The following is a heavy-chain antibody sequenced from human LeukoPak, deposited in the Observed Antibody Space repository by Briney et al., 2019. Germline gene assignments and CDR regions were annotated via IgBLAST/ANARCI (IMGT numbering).Heavy chain of an antibody. CDR1: GYSFTSYW. CDR2: IYPGDSDT. Sequence: GESLKISCKGSGYSFTSYWIGRVRQMPGKGLEWMGIIYPGDSDTRYSPSFQGQVTISADKSVSTAYLQWSSLKASETAMYYCATSVVVPAAIDYYYGMDVWGQGTTVTVSS. D-gene: IGHD2-2*01. V-gene: IGHV5-51*01. J-gene: IGHJ6*02. CDR3: ATSVVVPAAIDYYYGMDV.